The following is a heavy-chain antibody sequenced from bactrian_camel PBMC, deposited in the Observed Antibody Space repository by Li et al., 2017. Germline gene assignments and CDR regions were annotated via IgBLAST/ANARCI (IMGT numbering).Heavy chain of an antibody. V-gene: IGHV3S1*01. Sequence: HVQLVESGGGAVQAGGSLRLSCAASGYSDSTFCMAWFRQVAGKNREAVATVDTAGKVTYANSVKGRFTVSKDNAKITLYLMMDSLKLEDTAMYYCAADNSRHCYSGSWCHGGPCSTAYWGQGTQVTVS. CDR1: GYSDSTFC. CDR3: AADNSRHCYSGSWCHGGPCSTAY. D-gene: IGHD7*01. CDR2: VDTAGKVT. J-gene: IGHJ4*01.